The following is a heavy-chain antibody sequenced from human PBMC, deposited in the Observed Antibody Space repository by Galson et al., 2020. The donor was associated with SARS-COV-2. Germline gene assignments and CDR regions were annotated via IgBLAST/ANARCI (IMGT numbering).Heavy chain of an antibody. V-gene: IGHV4-59*01. J-gene: IGHJ2*01. CDR2: ISYSGST. Sequence: SETLSLTCTVSGGSINNYFWSWIRQPPGKGLEWIGYISYSGSTNYNPSLRSRVTISINTSKKQLSLKLTSVTAADTAVYYCARGGGGYYDGSGHQYWQFDLWGRGSLAAVSS. D-gene: IGHD3-22*01. CDR3: ARGGGGYYDGSGHQYWQFDL. CDR1: GGSINNYF.